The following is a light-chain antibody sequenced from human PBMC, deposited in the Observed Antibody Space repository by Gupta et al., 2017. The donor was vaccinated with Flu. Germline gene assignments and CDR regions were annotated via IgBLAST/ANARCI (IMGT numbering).Light chain of an antibody. Sequence: QSVLTQPPSVSAAPGQKGTISCSGGSSNIGNNDVSWYQHLPGTAPKLLIYDSDKRPSGIPDRFSGSKFGTSATLGITGLQTGDEADYYCATWDSSLGAGVFGGGTKLTVL. CDR1: SSNIGNND. CDR2: DSD. CDR3: ATWDSSLGAGV. J-gene: IGLJ3*02. V-gene: IGLV1-51*01.